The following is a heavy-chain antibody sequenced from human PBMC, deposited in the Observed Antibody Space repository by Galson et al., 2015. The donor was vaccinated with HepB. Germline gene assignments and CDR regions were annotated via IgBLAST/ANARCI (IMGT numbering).Heavy chain of an antibody. CDR3: ARGTATYAFDF. CDR2: IYPHNSDT. D-gene: IGHD1-1*01. Sequence: SGAEVKKPGESLKISCQGSGYIFNAYCIGWVRQMPGKGLEWMGIIYPHNSDTRYGPSFQGQVTISADRSISVGYLQWSSLKASDTAMYYCARGTATYAFDFWGQGTLVTVS. CDR1: GYIFNAYC. J-gene: IGHJ3*01. V-gene: IGHV5-51*03.